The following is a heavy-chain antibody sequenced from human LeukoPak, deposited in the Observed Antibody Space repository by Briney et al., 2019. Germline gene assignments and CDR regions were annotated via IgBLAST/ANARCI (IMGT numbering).Heavy chain of an antibody. V-gene: IGHV4-4*07. CDR2: LYSSGST. J-gene: IGHJ3*02. CDR3: ARRPSPPDAFDI. CDR1: GGSMMSQY. Sequence: PSETLSLTCSVSGGSMMSQYWSWIRQPAGKGLEWIGRLYSSGSTNYNPSLKRRVTMSVDTSKNQFSLNLFSVTAADTAVYYCARRPSPPDAFDIWGQGTVVTVSS.